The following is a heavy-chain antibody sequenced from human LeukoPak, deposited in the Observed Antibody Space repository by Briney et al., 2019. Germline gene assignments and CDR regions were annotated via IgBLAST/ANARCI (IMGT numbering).Heavy chain of an antibody. CDR1: GGSISSGFYY. D-gene: IGHD2-2*01. CDR2: ISTSGNT. Sequence: SETLSLTCSVSGGSISSGFYYWTWIRQPAGKGLEWIGRISTSGNTIYNPSLKSRVTISVDTSKNQFSLNVRSVTAADTAVYYCARDLGLVGVVPATFDPWGQGTLVIVSS. J-gene: IGHJ5*02. CDR3: ARDLGLVGVVPATFDP. V-gene: IGHV4-61*02.